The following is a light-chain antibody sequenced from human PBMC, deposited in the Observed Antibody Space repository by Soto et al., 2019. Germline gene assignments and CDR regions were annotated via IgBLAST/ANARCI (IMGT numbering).Light chain of an antibody. CDR1: RSNVGVNS. V-gene: IGLV1-47*01. Sequence: QSVLTQPPSASGTPGQRVTISCSGTRSNVGVNSVSWYQQVPGTAPNLLVYENDHRPSGVPARFSASKSGTSASLAISGLRYEEEADYYCSAWDYSMTGRVFGGGTKVTVL. CDR2: END. J-gene: IGLJ3*02. CDR3: SAWDYSMTGRV.